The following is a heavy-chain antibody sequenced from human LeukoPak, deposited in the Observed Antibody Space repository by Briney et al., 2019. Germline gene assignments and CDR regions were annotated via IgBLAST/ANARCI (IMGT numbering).Heavy chain of an antibody. Sequence: PSKTLSLTCAVYGGSFSGYYWSWIRQPPGKGLEWIGEINHSGSTNYNPSLKSRVTISVDTSKNQFSLKLSSVTAADAAVYYCARGQNWNQEVPFDYWGQGTLVTVSS. CDR2: INHSGST. CDR3: ARGQNWNQEVPFDY. D-gene: IGHD1-1*01. CDR1: GGSFSGYY. V-gene: IGHV4-34*01. J-gene: IGHJ4*02.